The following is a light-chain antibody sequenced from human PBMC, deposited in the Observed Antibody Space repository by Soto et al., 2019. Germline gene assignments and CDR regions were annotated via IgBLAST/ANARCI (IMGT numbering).Light chain of an antibody. V-gene: IGKV1-39*01. J-gene: IGKJ4*01. CDR3: QQSYSTPPLT. Sequence: DIQMTQSPSSLSASVGDRVTITCRASQNINNYLNWYQQKPGTAPKLLIYVASSLQSGVPSRFSGSGSGTDFTLTISSLQPEDLATYDCQQSYSTPPLTFGGGTKVEIK. CDR2: VAS. CDR1: QNINNY.